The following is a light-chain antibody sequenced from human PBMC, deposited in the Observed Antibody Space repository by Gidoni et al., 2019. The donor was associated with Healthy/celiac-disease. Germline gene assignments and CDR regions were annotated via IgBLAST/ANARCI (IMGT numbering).Light chain of an antibody. J-gene: IGKJ2*01. CDR2: DAS. CDR3: QQRSNWFLGP. V-gene: IGKV3-11*01. Sequence: EIVLTQSPATLSLTPGDRATLSCRASQSVSSYLAWYQQKPGQAPRLLIYDASNRATGVQARFSGSGSGTDCTLTICRLEPEDFAVYCCQQRSNWFLGPLGQGTKLEIK. CDR1: QSVSSY.